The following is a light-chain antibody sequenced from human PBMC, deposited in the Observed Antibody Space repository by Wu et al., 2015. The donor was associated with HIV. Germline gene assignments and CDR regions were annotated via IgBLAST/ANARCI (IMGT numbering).Light chain of an antibody. V-gene: IGKV1-5*03. CDR3: QQYNSYSPET. CDR1: QSISSW. CDR2: KAS. J-gene: IGKJ1*01. Sequence: DIQMTQSPFTLSASVGDRVTITCRASQSISSWLAWYQQKPGKAPKLLIYKASSLESGVPSRFSGSGSGTEFTLTISSLQPDDFATYYCQQYNSYSPETFGQGTTVEIK.